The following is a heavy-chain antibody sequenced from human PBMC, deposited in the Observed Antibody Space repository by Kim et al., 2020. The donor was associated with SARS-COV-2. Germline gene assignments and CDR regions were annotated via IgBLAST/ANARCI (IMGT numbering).Heavy chain of an antibody. V-gene: IGHV4-39*01. CDR3: ARHPYLLNYYYYYYMDV. CDR1: GGSISSSSYY. J-gene: IGHJ6*03. CDR2: IYYSGST. Sequence: SETLSLTCTVSGGSISSSSYYWGWIRQPPGKGLEWIGSIYYSGSTYYNPSLKSRVTISVDTSKNQFSLKLSSVTAADTAVYYCARHPYLLNYYYYYYMDVWGKGTTLTVSS. D-gene: IGHD2-2*01.